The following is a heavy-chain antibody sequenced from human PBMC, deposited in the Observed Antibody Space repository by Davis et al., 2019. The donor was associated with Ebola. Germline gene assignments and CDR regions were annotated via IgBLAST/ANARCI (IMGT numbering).Heavy chain of an antibody. CDR1: GFTFSSYA. V-gene: IGHV3-30-3*01. CDR2: ISYDGSNK. D-gene: IGHD3-10*01. J-gene: IGHJ5*02. CDR3: ARGRMVRGRGSWFDP. Sequence: GESLKISCAASGFTFSSYAMHWVRQAPGKGLEWVAVISYDGSNKYYADSVKGRFTISRDNSKNTLYLQMNSLRAEDTAVYYCARGRMVRGRGSWFDPWGQGTLVTVSS.